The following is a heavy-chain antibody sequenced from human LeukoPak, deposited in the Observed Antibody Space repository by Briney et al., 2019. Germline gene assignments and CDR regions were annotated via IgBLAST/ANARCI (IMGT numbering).Heavy chain of an antibody. CDR2: IYHSGII. V-gene: IGHV4-4*02. Sequence: SETLSLTCAVSGGSISSSNWWTWVRQPPGKELEWIGEIYHSGIINYHPSLKSRVTISVDKSMNQFFLRLTSVTAADTAVYFCARGGGSHYEINYWGQGTLVTVSA. J-gene: IGHJ4*02. CDR3: ARGGGSHYEINY. D-gene: IGHD3-9*01. CDR1: GGSISSSNW.